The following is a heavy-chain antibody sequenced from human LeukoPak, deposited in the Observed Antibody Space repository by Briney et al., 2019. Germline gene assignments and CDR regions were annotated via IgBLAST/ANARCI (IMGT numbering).Heavy chain of an antibody. D-gene: IGHD2-2*01. V-gene: IGHV3-21*04. CDR3: AKNAGGSSTSMDV. CDR2: ISSSSSYI. Sequence: AGGSLRLSCAASGFTFSSYSMNWVRQAPGKGLEWVSSISSSSSYIYYADSVKGRFTISRDNSKNTLYLQMNSLRAEDTAVYYCAKNAGGSSTSMDVWGKGTTVTVSS. J-gene: IGHJ6*04. CDR1: GFTFSSYS.